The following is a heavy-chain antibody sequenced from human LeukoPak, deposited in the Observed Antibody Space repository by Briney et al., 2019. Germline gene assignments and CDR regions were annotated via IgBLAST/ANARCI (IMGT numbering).Heavy chain of an antibody. CDR1: GYTFTNYY. D-gene: IGHD3-22*01. CDR2: INPSGGTT. V-gene: IGHV1-46*01. CDR3: ATYYDDSTPIGY. J-gene: IGHJ4*02. Sequence: ASVKVSCKASGYTFTNYYMHWVRQAPGQGLEWMGIINPSGGTTSCAQRFQGRITMTRDMSTSTVYMELSSLRSEDTAVYYCATYYDDSTPIGYWGQGTLVTVSS.